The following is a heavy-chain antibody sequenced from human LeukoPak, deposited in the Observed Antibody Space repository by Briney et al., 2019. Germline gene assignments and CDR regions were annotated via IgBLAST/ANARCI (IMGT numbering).Heavy chain of an antibody. CDR3: ARDHNWGPDY. J-gene: IGHJ4*02. CDR2: IHPGRGDT. Sequence: ASVNDSCKALGYTFTDHNFHWLRQAPGQGIEWMGWIHPGRGDTNIAQKFQGRVSLTRDMSISTAYMDLSRLTSDDTAVYYCARDHNWGPDYWGQGTLVSVSS. V-gene: IGHV1-2*02. CDR1: GYTFTDHN. D-gene: IGHD7-27*01.